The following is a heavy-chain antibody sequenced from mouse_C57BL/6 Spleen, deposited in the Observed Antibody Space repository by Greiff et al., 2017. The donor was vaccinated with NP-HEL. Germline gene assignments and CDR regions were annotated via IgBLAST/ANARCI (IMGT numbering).Heavy chain of an antibody. D-gene: IGHD2-4*01. J-gene: IGHJ4*01. CDR1: GFTFSSYG. CDR2: ISSGGSYT. V-gene: IGHV5-6*01. CDR3: ARAGDYDYDVGAMDY. Sequence: EVKLVESGGDLVKPGGSLKLSCAASGFTFSSYGMSWVRQTPDKRLEWVATISSGGSYTYYPDSVKGRFTISRDNAKNTLYLQMSSLKSEDTAMYYCARAGDYDYDVGAMDYWGQGTSVTVSS.